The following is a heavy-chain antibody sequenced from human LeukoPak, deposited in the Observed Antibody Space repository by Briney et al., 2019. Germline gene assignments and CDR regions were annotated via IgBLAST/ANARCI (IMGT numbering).Heavy chain of an antibody. CDR3: AKSPSNNFYYFDY. V-gene: IGHV3-23*01. D-gene: IGHD2/OR15-2a*01. CDR1: GFTLSSYA. J-gene: IGHJ4*02. Sequence: QAGGSLRLSCAASGFTLSSYAIKWVRQAPGKVMEWVSTVSATGGRTYYADSVKGRLTISRDNSKNTLYLQMNSLRAEDTAVYYCAKSPSNNFYYFDYWGQGILVTVSS. CDR2: VSATGGRT.